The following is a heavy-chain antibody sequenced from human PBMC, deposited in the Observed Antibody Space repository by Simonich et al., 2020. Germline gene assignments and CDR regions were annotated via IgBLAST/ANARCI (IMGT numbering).Heavy chain of an antibody. D-gene: IGHD6-13*01. CDR1: GYTFTGYY. Sequence: QVQLVQSGAEVKKPGASVKVSCKASGYTFTGYYMHWVRQAPGQGLDWMGWINPNRGGKNYAQKCQGRVTMTRETSISTAYMGLSRLRSDDTAVYYCARDSYSSWYFDLWGRGTLVTVSS. J-gene: IGHJ2*01. V-gene: IGHV1-2*02. CDR2: INPNRGGK. CDR3: ARDSYSSWYFDL.